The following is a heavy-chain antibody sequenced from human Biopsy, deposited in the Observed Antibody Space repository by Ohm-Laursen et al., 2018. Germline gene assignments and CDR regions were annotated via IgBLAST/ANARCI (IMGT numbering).Heavy chain of an antibody. Sequence: TLSLTCPVSGGSISSGGNYWSWIRQFPGKGLEWIAYIYHTGSTYYNPSLKSRLSIAIDTSKNQFSVSLRSVTAADTAVYYCARADMVTTIVDYWGRGTLVTVSS. V-gene: IGHV4-31*03. CDR2: IYHTGST. CDR1: GGSISSGGNY. D-gene: IGHD5-12*01. CDR3: ARADMVTTIVDY. J-gene: IGHJ4*02.